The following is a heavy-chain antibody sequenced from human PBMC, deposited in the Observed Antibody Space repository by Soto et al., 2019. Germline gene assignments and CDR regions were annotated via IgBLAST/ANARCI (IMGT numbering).Heavy chain of an antibody. CDR3: ARVWYYYDSSGYLSPYYYYGMDV. D-gene: IGHD3-22*01. CDR2: IYYSGST. Sequence: NPSETLSLTCTVSGGSISSSSYYWGWIRQPPGKGLEWIGSIYYSGSTYYNPSLKSRVTISVDTSKNQFSLKLSSVTAADTAVYYFARVWYYYDSSGYLSPYYYYGMDVWGQGTTVT. V-gene: IGHV4-39*01. J-gene: IGHJ6*02. CDR1: GGSISSSSYY.